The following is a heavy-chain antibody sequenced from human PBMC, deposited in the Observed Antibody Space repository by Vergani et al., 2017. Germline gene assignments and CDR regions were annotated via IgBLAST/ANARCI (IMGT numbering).Heavy chain of an antibody. Sequence: QVQLQESGPGLVKPSQTLSLTCTVSGGSISSYYWSWIRQPPGKGLEWIGEINHSGSTNYNPSLKSRVTISVDTSKNQFSLKLSSVTAADTAVYYCARRFWSGYSDYWGQGTLVTVSS. CDR2: INHSGST. D-gene: IGHD3-3*01. V-gene: IGHV4-34*09. J-gene: IGHJ4*02. CDR1: GGSISSYY. CDR3: ARRFWSGYSDY.